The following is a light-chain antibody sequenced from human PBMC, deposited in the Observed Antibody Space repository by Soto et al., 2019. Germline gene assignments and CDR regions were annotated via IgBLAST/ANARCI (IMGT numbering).Light chain of an antibody. CDR3: QSSDTSLGAPV. J-gene: IGLJ2*01. CDR2: GNT. V-gene: IGLV1-40*01. Sequence: QAVVTQPPSVSGAPGQRVTISCTGRNSNIGAGYDVHWYQQLPGTAPKLLISGNTNRPSGVPDRFSGSKSGTSASLAIIGLQADDEGDYYCQSSDTSLGAPVFGGGTKLTV. CDR1: NSNIGAGYD.